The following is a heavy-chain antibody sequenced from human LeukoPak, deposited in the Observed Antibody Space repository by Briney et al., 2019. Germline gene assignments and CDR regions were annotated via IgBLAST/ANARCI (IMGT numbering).Heavy chain of an antibody. J-gene: IGHJ4*02. D-gene: IGHD4-17*01. Sequence: GGSLRLSCAASGFTFSSYGMHWVRQAPGKGLEWVAVISYDGSNKYYADSVKGRFTISIDNSKNTLYLQMNSLRAEDTAVYYCAKDAQIPENDYGDYYFDYWGQGTLVTVSS. V-gene: IGHV3-30*18. CDR2: ISYDGSNK. CDR3: AKDAQIPENDYGDYYFDY. CDR1: GFTFSSYG.